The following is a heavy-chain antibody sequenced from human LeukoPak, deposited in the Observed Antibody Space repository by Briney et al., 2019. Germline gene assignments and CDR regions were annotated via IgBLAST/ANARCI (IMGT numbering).Heavy chain of an antibody. CDR3: AKLSLDTGSGSYYRDFDY. J-gene: IGHJ4*02. CDR2: ISDDGSNK. V-gene: IGHV3-30*18. Sequence: GGSLRLSCAASGLSFSSYGMNWVRQAPGKGLEWVAVISDDGSNKYYADSVKGRFTIPRDNSKNTLYLQMNSLRAEDTAVYYCAKLSLDTGSGSYYRDFDYWGQGTLVTVSS. D-gene: IGHD3-10*01. CDR1: GLSFSSYG.